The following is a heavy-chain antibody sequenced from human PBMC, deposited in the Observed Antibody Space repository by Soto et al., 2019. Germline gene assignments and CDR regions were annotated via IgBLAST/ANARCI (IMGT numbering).Heavy chain of an antibody. J-gene: IGHJ4*02. CDR2: IRQDGSER. CDR3: AREGPHFYVDS. D-gene: IGHD3-10*01. Sequence: EVLLVESGGALGQPGGSLRLSCAASGFTFNYYWMSWVRQAPGKGLEWVANIRQDGSERYYADSVRGRFTISRDNAQNSVFLQMNSLRAEDTAVYYCAREGPHFYVDSWGQGTLVTVPS. V-gene: IGHV3-7*05. CDR1: GFTFNYYW.